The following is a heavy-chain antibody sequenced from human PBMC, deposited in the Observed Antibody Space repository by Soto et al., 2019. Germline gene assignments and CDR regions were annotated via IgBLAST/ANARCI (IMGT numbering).Heavy chain of an antibody. CDR1: GFTFSSYE. D-gene: IGHD3-22*01. J-gene: IGHJ4*02. Sequence: EVQLVESGGGLVQPGGSLRLSCAASGFTFSSYEMNWIRQAPGKGLEWVSHMTGSGSAIYYADSVKGRFTISRDNAKNSLYLQLNSLRAEDTALYYCARSSGNYRPFDSWGQGTLVSVSS. V-gene: IGHV3-48*03. CDR3: ARSSGNYRPFDS. CDR2: MTGSGSAI.